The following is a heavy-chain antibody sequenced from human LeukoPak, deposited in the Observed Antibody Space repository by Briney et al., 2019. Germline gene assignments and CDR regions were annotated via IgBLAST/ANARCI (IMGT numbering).Heavy chain of an antibody. D-gene: IGHD5-12*01. CDR1: GFTFSSYA. Sequence: GGSLRLSCAASGFTFSSYAMSWVRQAPGKGLEWVSATSNSGGSTYYADSVKGRFTISRDNSKNTLSLQMNSLRAEDTALYYCAKGWDGGYYFYFDYWGQGTLVTVPS. CDR2: TSNSGGST. J-gene: IGHJ4*02. CDR3: AKGWDGGYYFYFDY. V-gene: IGHV3-23*01.